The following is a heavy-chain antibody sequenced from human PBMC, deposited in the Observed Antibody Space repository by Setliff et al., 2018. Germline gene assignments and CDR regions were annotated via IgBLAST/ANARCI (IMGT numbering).Heavy chain of an antibody. CDR2: VSGGGDYT. J-gene: IGHJ6*03. V-gene: IGHV3-23*01. CDR1: GFIFKNHA. CDR3: AKLHSTSSGWTTDYSYYMDV. D-gene: IGHD6-19*01. Sequence: GGSLRLSCEASGFIFKNHALTWVRQVPGKGLEWVSAVSGGGDYTYYADSVKGRFTVSRDNSKNTLFLQINNVRADDTAVYYCAKLHSTSSGWTTDYSYYMDVWGKGTTVTVS.